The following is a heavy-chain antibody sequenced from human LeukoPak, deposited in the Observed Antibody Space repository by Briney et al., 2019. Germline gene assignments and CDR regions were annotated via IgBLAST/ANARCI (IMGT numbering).Heavy chain of an antibody. D-gene: IGHD3-22*01. Sequence: PGGSLRLSCAASGFTFSSYVMYWVRQAPGKGLEYVSSISSNGGSTYYANSVKGRFTISRDNSKNTLYLQMGRLRAEDMAVYYCARGGQSKYDSSGYLNDFDYWGQGTLVTVSS. J-gene: IGHJ4*02. CDR3: ARGGQSKYDSSGYLNDFDY. V-gene: IGHV3-64*01. CDR1: GFTFSSYV. CDR2: ISSNGGST.